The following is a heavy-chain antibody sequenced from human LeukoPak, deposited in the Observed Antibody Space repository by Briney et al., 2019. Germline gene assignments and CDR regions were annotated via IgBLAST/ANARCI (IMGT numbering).Heavy chain of an antibody. J-gene: IGHJ2*01. D-gene: IGHD6-13*01. V-gene: IGHV3-7*01. CDR3: AGIAAAGRSDWYFDL. Sequence: GGSLRLSCAASGFTFSSHWMSWVRQAPGKGLEWVANIKQDGSEKYYVDSVKGRFTISRDNAKNSLYLQMNSLRAEDTAVYYCAGIAAAGRSDWYFDLWGRGTLVTVSS. CDR2: IKQDGSEK. CDR1: GFTFSSHW.